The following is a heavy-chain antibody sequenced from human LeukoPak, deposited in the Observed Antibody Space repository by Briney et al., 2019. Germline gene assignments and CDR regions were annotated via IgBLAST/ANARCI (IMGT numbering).Heavy chain of an antibody. CDR2: ITGSGGNT. CDR3: AKAASSSWPSYYYGMDV. CDR1: GFIFSSYS. D-gene: IGHD6-13*01. J-gene: IGHJ6*02. V-gene: IGHV3-23*01. Sequence: GGSLRLSCAASGFIFSSYSMSWVRQAPGKGLEWVSVITGSGGNTYYADSVKGRFTISKDNSKNTVYLQMSSPRVDDSAVYYCAKAASSSWPSYYYGMDVWGQGTTVTVSS.